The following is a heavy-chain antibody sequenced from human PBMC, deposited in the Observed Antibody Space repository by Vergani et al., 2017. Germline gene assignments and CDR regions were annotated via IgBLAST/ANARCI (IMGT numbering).Heavy chain of an antibody. Sequence: QVQLQQWGAGLLKPSETLSLTCAVYGGSFSGYYWSWIRQPPGKGLEWIGEINHSGSTNYNPSLKSRVTISVDTSKNQFSLKLSSVTAADTAVYYCASDRSPQYRIFDYWGQGTLVTVSS. CDR1: GGSFSGYY. CDR3: ASDRSPQYRIFDY. CDR2: INHSGST. V-gene: IGHV4-34*01. J-gene: IGHJ4*02. D-gene: IGHD1-14*01.